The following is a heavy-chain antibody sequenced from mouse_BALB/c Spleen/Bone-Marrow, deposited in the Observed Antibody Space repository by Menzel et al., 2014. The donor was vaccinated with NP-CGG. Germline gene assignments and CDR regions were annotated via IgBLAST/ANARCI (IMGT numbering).Heavy chain of an antibody. CDR3: ARAGKVRNAMDY. J-gene: IGHJ4*01. V-gene: IGHV1S137*01. Sequence: VQLQQSGAKLVRPGVSVKISCKGSGYTFTDHAMHWVKRSHAKSLEWIGLISGYYGDAIYNQKFKGKATMTVDKSSSTAYMELARLACEDSAIYYGARAGKVRNAMDYWGQGASVTVSS. CDR1: GYTFTDHA. CDR2: ISGYYGDA.